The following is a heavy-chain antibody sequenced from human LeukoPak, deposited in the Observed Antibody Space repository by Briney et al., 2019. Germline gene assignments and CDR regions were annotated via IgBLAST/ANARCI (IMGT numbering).Heavy chain of an antibody. CDR2: IKQDGSEK. V-gene: IGHV3-7*01. D-gene: IGHD1-20*01. Sequence: GGSLRLSCAASGFTFSSYWMHWVRQAPGKGLEWVANIKQDGSEKYYVDSVKGRFTISRDNAKNSLYLQMNSLRVEDTAVYYCVPLNWNPPGDFDRWGQGTLVTVSS. CDR3: VPLNWNPPGDFDR. CDR1: GFTFSSYW. J-gene: IGHJ4*02.